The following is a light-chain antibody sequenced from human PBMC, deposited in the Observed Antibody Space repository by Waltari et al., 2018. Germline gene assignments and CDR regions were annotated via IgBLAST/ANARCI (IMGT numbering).Light chain of an antibody. CDR1: HSIDYW. CDR2: DAS. Sequence: DFQMTQLPSPLAASVGDRVTIACRASHSIDYWLAWYQQKPGKAPKLLIYDASNLDSGVPSRFSGSGSGTEFALTISSLQPDDFATYYCQQYRDYPLTFGGGTNLEIK. J-gene: IGKJ4*01. V-gene: IGKV1-5*01. CDR3: QQYRDYPLT.